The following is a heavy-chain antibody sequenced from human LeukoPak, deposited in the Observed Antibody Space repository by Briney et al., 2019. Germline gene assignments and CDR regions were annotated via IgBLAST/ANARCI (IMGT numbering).Heavy chain of an antibody. V-gene: IGHV4-34*01. CDR3: ARRVGIAARLTPYDY. J-gene: IGHJ4*02. D-gene: IGHD6-6*01. CDR2: INHSGST. Sequence: PSETLSLTCAVYGGSFSGYYWSWIRQPPGKGLEWIGEINHSGSTNYNPSLKSRVTISVDTSKNQFSLKLSSVTAADTAVYYCARRVGIAARLTPYDYWGQGTLVTVSS. CDR1: GGSFSGYY.